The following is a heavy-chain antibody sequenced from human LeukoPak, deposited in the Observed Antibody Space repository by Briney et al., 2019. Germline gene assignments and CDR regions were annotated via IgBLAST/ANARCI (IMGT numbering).Heavy chain of an antibody. CDR2: VSTSGSYI. D-gene: IGHD6-13*01. Sequence: PGGSLRLSCAPSGFTLSNYRMNWVRQAPGKGLEWVSSVSTSGSYIYYADSVKGRFTISRDNAKNSLYLQMNSLRAEDTAVYYCARAEAGYSSSWYFDYWGQGTLVTVSS. V-gene: IGHV3-21*01. J-gene: IGHJ4*02. CDR1: GFTLSNYR. CDR3: ARAEAGYSSSWYFDY.